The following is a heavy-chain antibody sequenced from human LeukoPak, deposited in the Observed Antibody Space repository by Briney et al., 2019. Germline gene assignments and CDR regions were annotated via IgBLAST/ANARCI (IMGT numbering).Heavy chain of an antibody. V-gene: IGHV1-8*01. D-gene: IGHD6-13*01. Sequence: PSVKVSCKASGYTFTSYDITWVRQATGQGLEWMGWMNPNSGNTGYAQKFQGRVTMTRNTSISTAYMELSSLRSEDTAVYYCAGSIAAAGTFDYWGQGTLVTVSS. J-gene: IGHJ4*02. CDR2: MNPNSGNT. CDR3: AGSIAAAGTFDY. CDR1: GYTFTSYD.